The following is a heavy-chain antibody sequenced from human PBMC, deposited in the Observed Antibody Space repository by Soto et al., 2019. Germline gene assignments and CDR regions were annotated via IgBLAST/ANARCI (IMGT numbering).Heavy chain of an antibody. D-gene: IGHD3-3*01. CDR3: ASLHYDFWSADPTQVRQDY. Sequence: SETLSLTCTVSGGSISSSSYYWGWIRQPPGKGLEWIGSIYYSGSTYYNPSLKSRVTISVDTSKNQFSLKLSSVTAADTAVYYCASLHYDFWSADPTQVRQDYWGQGTLVTVSS. CDR2: IYYSGST. J-gene: IGHJ4*02. CDR1: GGSISSSSYY. V-gene: IGHV4-39*01.